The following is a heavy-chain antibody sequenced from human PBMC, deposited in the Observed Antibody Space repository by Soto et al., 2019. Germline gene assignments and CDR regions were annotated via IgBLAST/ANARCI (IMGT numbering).Heavy chain of an antibody. CDR3: ANGGLYVPPSGY. V-gene: IGHV3-23*01. CDR1: GFTFSSYA. D-gene: IGHD3-16*01. Sequence: GGSLRLSCAASGFTFSSYAMSWVRQAPGKGLEWVSAISGSGGSTYYADSVKGRFTISRDNSKNTLYLQMNSLSAEDTAVYYCANGGLYVPPSGYWGQGTLVTVSS. CDR2: ISGSGGST. J-gene: IGHJ4*02.